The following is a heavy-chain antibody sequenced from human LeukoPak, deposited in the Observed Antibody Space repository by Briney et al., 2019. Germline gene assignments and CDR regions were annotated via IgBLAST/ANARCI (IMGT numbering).Heavy chain of an antibody. J-gene: IGHJ4*02. CDR1: GFTFSSYE. Sequence: GGPLRLSCAASGFTFSSYEMNWVRQAPGKGLEWVSYISSSGSTIYYADSVKGRFTISRDNAKNSLYPQMNSLRAEDTAVYYCARGTLEWLRSFDYWGQGTLVTVSS. CDR3: ARGTLEWLRSFDY. D-gene: IGHD5-12*01. V-gene: IGHV3-48*03. CDR2: ISSSGSTI.